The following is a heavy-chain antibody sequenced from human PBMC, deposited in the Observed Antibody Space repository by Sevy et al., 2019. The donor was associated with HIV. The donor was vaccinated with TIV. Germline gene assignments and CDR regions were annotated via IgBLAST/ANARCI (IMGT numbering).Heavy chain of an antibody. CDR3: ARMFRSYGMDV. Sequence: GGSLRLSCEASGFTFNSYGMHWVRQAPGKGLEWVAVISYDGSKKYYADSVKGRFTISREKSKNMVYVQMNSLRAEDTAVYYCARMFRSYGMDVWGQGTTVTVSS. CDR1: GFTFNSYG. D-gene: IGHD3-10*01. J-gene: IGHJ6*02. CDR2: ISYDGSKK. V-gene: IGHV3-30*03.